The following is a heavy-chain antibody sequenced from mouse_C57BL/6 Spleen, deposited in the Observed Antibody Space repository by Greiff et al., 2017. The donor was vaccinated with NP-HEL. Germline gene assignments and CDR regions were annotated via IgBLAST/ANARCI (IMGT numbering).Heavy chain of an antibody. J-gene: IGHJ4*01. CDR2: IWTGGGT. V-gene: IGHV2-9-1*01. CDR1: GFSLTSYA. Sequence: QVQLKESGPGLVAPSQSLSITCTVSGFSLTSYAISWVRQPPGKGLEWLGVIWTGGGTNYNSALKTRLSISKDNSKSQVFLKMNSLQTDDTARYYCARNRGSSYYYAMDYWGQGTSVTVSS. D-gene: IGHD1-1*01. CDR3: ARNRGSSYYYAMDY.